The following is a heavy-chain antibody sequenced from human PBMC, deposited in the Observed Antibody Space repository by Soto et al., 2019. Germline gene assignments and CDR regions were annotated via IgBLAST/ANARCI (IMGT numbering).Heavy chain of an antibody. J-gene: IGHJ1*01. CDR1: GFTFSYAW. V-gene: IGHV3-15*07. CDR3: VADQGYFQH. D-gene: IGHD3-22*01. Sequence: GGSLRLSCVASGFTFSYAWMNWVRQAPGKGLEWVGRITGKTDGGTTDYAAPVKGRFTISRDDSKNTMYLQVNSLKTEDTAVYYCVADQGYFQHWGQGTLVTVSS. CDR2: ITGKTDGGTT.